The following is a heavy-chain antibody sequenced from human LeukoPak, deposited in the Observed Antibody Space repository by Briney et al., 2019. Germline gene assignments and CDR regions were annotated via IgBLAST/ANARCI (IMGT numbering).Heavy chain of an antibody. CDR2: IWYDGSNK. J-gene: IGHJ6*04. V-gene: IGHV3-33*01. D-gene: IGHD2-2*01. Sequence: PGGPLRLPCAPSGFTFSSYGMHRVRQAPPKGLEWVAVIWYDGSNKYYADSVKGRFTISRDNSKNTLYLQMNSLRAEDTAVYYCARDSIVVVPAAPDGMDVWGKGTTVTVSS. CDR1: GFTFSSYG. CDR3: ARDSIVVVPAAPDGMDV.